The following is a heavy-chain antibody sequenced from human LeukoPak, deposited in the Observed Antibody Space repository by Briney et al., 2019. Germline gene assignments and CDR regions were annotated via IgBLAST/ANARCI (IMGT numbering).Heavy chain of an antibody. V-gene: IGHV1-69*05. CDR1: GGTFSSYA. CDR3: ARETVVPAANHYYYYYMDV. CDR2: IIPIFGTA. D-gene: IGHD2-2*01. Sequence: SVKVSCKASGGTFSSYAISWVRQAPGQGLEWMGGIIPIFGTANYAQKLQGRVTMTTDTSTSTAYMELRSLRSDDTAVYYCARETVVPAANHYYYYYMDVWGKGTTVTVSS. J-gene: IGHJ6*03.